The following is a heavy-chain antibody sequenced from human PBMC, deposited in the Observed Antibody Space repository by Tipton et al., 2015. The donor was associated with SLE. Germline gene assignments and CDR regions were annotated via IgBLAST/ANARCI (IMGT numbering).Heavy chain of an antibody. D-gene: IGHD1-26*01. V-gene: IGHV4-59*11. CDR2: IYYGVPG. CDR1: GDSISGHY. Sequence: TLSLTCTVSGDSISGHYRSWIRQPPGKGLEWIGYIYYGVPGNYSPSLKSRLSISVDTSENQFSMRLSSVTAADSAVYYCARGSRVEEELDFWGQGTLVTVSS. CDR3: ARGSRVEEELDF. J-gene: IGHJ4*02.